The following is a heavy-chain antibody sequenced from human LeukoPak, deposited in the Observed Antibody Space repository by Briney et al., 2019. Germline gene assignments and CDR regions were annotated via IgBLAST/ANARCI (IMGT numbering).Heavy chain of an antibody. V-gene: IGHV1-69*05. CDR3: ASTPLGGYERYYYYYYGMDV. CDR2: IIPIFGTA. Sequence: GASVKVSCKASGGTFSSYAISWVRQAPGQGLEWMGGIIPIFGTANYAQKFQGRVTITTDESTSTAYMELSSLRSEDTAVYYCASTPLGGYERYYYYYYGMDVWGQGTTVTVSS. D-gene: IGHD5-12*01. J-gene: IGHJ6*02. CDR1: GGTFSSYA.